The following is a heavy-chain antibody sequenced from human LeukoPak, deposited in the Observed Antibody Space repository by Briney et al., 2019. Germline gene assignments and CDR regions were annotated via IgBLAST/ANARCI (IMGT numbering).Heavy chain of an antibody. J-gene: IGHJ6*02. V-gene: IGHV1-18*01. Sequence: GASVKVSCKASGYTFMSYGISWVRQAPGQGLEWMGWITTYNDNTNYSQKFQGRVTITRDTSASTAYMELSSLRSEDTAVYYCARGGDYYYYGMDVWGQGTTVTVSS. CDR1: GYTFMSYG. CDR3: ARGGDYYYYGMDV. CDR2: ITTYNDNT. D-gene: IGHD3-16*01.